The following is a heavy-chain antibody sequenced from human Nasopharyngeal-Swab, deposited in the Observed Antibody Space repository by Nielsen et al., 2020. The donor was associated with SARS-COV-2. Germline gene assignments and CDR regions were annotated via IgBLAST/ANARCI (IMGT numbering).Heavy chain of an antibody. D-gene: IGHD1-26*01. V-gene: IGHV3-11*06. CDR2: ISSSSSYT. CDR3: AREYSGSYLGVDY. Sequence: GESLKISCAASGFTFSDYYMSWIRQAPGKGLEWVSYISSSSSYTNYADSVKGRFTISRDNAKNSLYLQINSLRAEDTAVYYCAREYSGSYLGVDYWGQGTLVTVSS. J-gene: IGHJ4*02. CDR1: GFTFSDYY.